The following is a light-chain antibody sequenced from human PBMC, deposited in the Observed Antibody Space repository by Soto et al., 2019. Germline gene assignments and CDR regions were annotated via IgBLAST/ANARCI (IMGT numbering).Light chain of an antibody. CDR2: DVS. CDR1: NNDVGGYES. Sequence: QSALTQPASVSGSPGQSITLSCTGTNNDVGGYESVSWYQQHAGRAPRLIIYDVSNRPSGVSGRFSGSKFGNTASLTNWGLQAEDESDYYCSSYTSSSLYVFGTGTKLTVL. J-gene: IGLJ1*01. CDR3: SSYTSSSLYV. V-gene: IGLV2-14*01.